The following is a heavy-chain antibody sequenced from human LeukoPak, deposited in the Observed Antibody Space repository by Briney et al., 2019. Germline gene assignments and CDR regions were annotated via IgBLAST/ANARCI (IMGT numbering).Heavy chain of an antibody. CDR2: ISYDGSNK. V-gene: IGHV3-30*03. J-gene: IGHJ4*02. Sequence: GGSLRLSCAASGFTFSSYGMHWVRQAPGKGLEWVAVISYDGSNKYYADSVKGRFTISRDNSKNTLYLQMNSLRAEDTAVYYCARLNGYDYFADYWGQGTLVTVSS. CDR1: GFTFSSYG. CDR3: ARLNGYDYFADY. D-gene: IGHD5-12*01.